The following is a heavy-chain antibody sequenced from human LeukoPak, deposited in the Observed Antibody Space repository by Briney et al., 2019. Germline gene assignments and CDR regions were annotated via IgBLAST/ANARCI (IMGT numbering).Heavy chain of an antibody. D-gene: IGHD4-17*01. CDR1: GYTFTPYY. CDR2: INPNSGDT. Sequence: ASVKVSCKASGYTFTPYYMHWVRQAPGQGLEWMGWINPNSGDTKYARKFQGRVTMTSDASISTAYMELTRLRSDDTAVYYCATDHGFHYGAYFDYWGQGTLDTVSS. CDR3: ATDHGFHYGAYFDY. V-gene: IGHV1-2*02. J-gene: IGHJ4*02.